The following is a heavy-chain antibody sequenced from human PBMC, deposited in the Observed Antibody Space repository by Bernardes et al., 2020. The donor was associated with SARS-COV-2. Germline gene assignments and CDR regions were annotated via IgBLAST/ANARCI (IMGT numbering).Heavy chain of an antibody. D-gene: IGHD6-19*01. J-gene: IGHJ5*02. CDR1: GFTFSSYA. V-gene: IGHV3-23*01. CDR2: ISGSGGST. Sequence: LRLSCAASGFTFSSYAMSWVRQAPGKGLEWVSAISGSGGSTYYADSVKGRFTISRDNSKNTLYLQMNSLRAEDTAVYYCAKDQKVGRIAVASPQLWFDPWGPRPLVTVSS. CDR3: AKDQKVGRIAVASPQLWFDP.